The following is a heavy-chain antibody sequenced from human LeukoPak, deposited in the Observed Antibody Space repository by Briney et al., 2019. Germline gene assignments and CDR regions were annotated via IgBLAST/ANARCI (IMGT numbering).Heavy chain of an antibody. CDR3: ARKYCSSTTYYVDY. CDR1: GGSINSSSYY. J-gene: IGHJ4*02. CDR2: IYYSGST. V-gene: IGHV4-39*01. D-gene: IGHD2-2*01. Sequence: SETLSLTCTVSGGSINSSSYYWGWIRQPPGKGLEWIGSIYYSGSTYYNPSLKSRVTISVDTSKNQFSLKLSSVTAADTAVYYCARKYCSSTTYYVDYWGQGTLVTVSS.